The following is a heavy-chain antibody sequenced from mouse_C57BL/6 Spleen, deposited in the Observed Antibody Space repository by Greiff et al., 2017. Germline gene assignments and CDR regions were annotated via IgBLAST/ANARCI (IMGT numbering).Heavy chain of an antibody. J-gene: IGHJ3*01. CDR3: ASGVCSGNAPFAY. Sequence: QVQLQQSGAELVMPGASVKLSCKASGYTFTSYWMHWVKQRPGQGLEWIGKIDPSDSYTNYTQKFKGKSTLTVDKSSSTAYMQLSSLTSEDAAVYYCASGVCSGNAPFAYWGQGTLVTVSA. D-gene: IGHD1-1*01. V-gene: IGHV1-69*01. CDR1: GYTFTSYW. CDR2: IDPSDSYT.